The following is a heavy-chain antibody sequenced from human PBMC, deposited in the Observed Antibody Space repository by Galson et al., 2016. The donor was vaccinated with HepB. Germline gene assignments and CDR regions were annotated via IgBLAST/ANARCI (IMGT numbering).Heavy chain of an antibody. V-gene: IGHV3-30-3*01. CDR3: ARDSLGLYDSGGYYSSVFDY. J-gene: IGHJ4*02. CDR2: ISYDGSNK. D-gene: IGHD3-22*01. CDR1: GFTSSNHW. Sequence: SLRLSCAASGFTSSNHWMHWVRQAPGKGLEWVAVISYDGSNKYYADSVKGRFTISRDNSKNTLYLQMNSLRAEDTAVYYCARDSLGLYDSGGYYSSVFDYWGQGTLVTVSS.